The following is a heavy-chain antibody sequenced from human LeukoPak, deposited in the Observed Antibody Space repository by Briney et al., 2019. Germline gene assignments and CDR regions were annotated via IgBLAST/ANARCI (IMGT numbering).Heavy chain of an antibody. V-gene: IGHV1-24*01. D-gene: IGHD6-19*01. CDR3: ATARSLQYSSGWYDY. Sequence: GGSLRLSCVGSGFTFSRYWLNWVRQAPGKGLEWMGGFDPEDGETIYAQKFQGRVTMTEDTSTDTAYMELSSLRSEDTAVYYCATARSLQYSSGWYDYWGQGTLVTVSS. CDR1: GFTFSRYW. CDR2: FDPEDGET. J-gene: IGHJ4*02.